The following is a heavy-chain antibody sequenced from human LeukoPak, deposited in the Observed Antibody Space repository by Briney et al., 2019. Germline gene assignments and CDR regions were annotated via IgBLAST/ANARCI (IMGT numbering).Heavy chain of an antibody. Sequence: SVKVSCKASGGTFSSYAISWVRQARGQGLEWMGGIIPIFGTANYAQKFQGRVTITADESTSTAYMELSSLRSEDTAVYYCARAAFPLPIYYDILTGYPPYDYYMDVWGKGTTVTISS. CDR1: GGTFSSYA. V-gene: IGHV1-69*13. CDR2: IIPIFGTA. D-gene: IGHD3-9*01. CDR3: ARAAFPLPIYYDILTGYPPYDYYMDV. J-gene: IGHJ6*03.